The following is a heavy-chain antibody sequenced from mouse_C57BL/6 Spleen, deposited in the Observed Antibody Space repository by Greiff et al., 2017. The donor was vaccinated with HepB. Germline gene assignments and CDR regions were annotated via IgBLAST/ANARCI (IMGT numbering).Heavy chain of an antibody. CDR3: ARSGYGNFYFDY. V-gene: IGHV1-42*01. CDR2: INPSTGGT. J-gene: IGHJ2*01. D-gene: IGHD2-10*02. CDR1: GYSFTGYY. Sequence: VQLQQSGPELVKPGASVKISCKASGYSFTGYYMNWVKQSPEKSLEWIGEINPSTGGTTYNQKFKAKATLTVDKSSSTAYMQLKSLTSEDSAVYYCARSGYGNFYFDYWGQGTTLTVSS.